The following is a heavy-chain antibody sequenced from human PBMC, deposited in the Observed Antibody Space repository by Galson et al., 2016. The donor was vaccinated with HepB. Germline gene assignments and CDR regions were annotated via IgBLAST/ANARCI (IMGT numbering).Heavy chain of an antibody. CDR2: IKPDGSER. J-gene: IGHJ1*01. V-gene: IGHV3-7*03. CDR3: ALYYYDSSGFVEYFQH. Sequence: SLRLSCATSGFTFGSVWMSWVRQAPGKGLEWVANIKPDGSERYYVDSLKDRFTISRDNARNSLYLQMNSLRAEDTAVYYCALYYYDSSGFVEYFQHWGQGTRVTVSS. CDR1: GFTFGSVW. D-gene: IGHD3-22*01.